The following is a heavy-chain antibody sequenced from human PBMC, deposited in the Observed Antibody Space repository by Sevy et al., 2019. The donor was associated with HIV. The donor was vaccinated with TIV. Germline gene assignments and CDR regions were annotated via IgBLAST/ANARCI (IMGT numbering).Heavy chain of an antibody. CDR3: ARAGGDTVVVTAAIGILIMDV. Sequence: GGSLRLSCAASGFIFTNYWMTWVRQAPGKGLEWVGNIKQDGSEKYYLDPVKGRFTISRDNAKNELYLHMNSLRDDDTGIYYCARAGGDTVVVTAAIGILIMDVWGQGTTVTVSS. V-gene: IGHV3-7*01. CDR1: GFIFTNYW. J-gene: IGHJ6*02. D-gene: IGHD2-2*02. CDR2: IKQDGSEK.